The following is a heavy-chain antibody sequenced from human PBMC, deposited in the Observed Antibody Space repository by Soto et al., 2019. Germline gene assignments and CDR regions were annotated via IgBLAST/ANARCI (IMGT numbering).Heavy chain of an antibody. D-gene: IGHD2-15*01. CDR3: ARLNVVWDAFDI. J-gene: IGHJ3*02. V-gene: IGHV3-33*01. CDR2: IWYDGSNK. Sequence: ESVGGVVQPGRSLRLSCAASGFTFSSYGMHWVRQAPGKGLEWVAVIWYDGSNKYYADSVKGRFTISRDNSKNMLYLQMNSLRAEDTAVYYCARLNVVWDAFDIWGQGTMVTVSS. CDR1: GFTFSSYG.